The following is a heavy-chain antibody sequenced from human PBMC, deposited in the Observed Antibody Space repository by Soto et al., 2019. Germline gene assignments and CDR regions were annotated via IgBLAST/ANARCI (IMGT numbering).Heavy chain of an antibody. CDR1: GGSISSYY. Sequence: QVQLQESGPGLVKPSETLSLTCTVSGGSISSYYWSWIRQPPGKGLEWIGYIYYSGSTNYNPSLKSRVTISVDTCNNQLPLKLRSVTAADTAVYYCARAYYDILTGSAPYYYYHMDVWGKGTTVTVSS. CDR3: ARAYYDILTGSAPYYYYHMDV. CDR2: IYYSGST. J-gene: IGHJ6*03. V-gene: IGHV4-59*01. D-gene: IGHD3-9*01.